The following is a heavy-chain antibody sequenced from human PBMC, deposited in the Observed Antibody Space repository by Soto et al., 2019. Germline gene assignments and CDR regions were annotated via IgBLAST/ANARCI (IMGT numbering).Heavy chain of an antibody. V-gene: IGHV1-69*08. D-gene: IGHD4-17*01. CDR1: GGTFSSYT. Sequence: QVQLVQSGAEVKKPGSSVKVSCKASGGTFSSYTISWVRQAPGQGLEWMGRIIPILGTANYAQKFQGRVTITADKSTSTAYMELSSLRSEDTAVYYCARDDYGDYPYAFDIWGQGTMVTVSS. CDR3: ARDDYGDYPYAFDI. J-gene: IGHJ3*02. CDR2: IIPILGTA.